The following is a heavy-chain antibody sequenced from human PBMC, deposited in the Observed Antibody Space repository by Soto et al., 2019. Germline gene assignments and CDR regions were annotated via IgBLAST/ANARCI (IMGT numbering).Heavy chain of an antibody. CDR2: TSAYNGNI. D-gene: IGHD3-9*01. J-gene: IGHJ5*02. Sequence: ASVKVSCKASGYTFTNYGISWVRQAPGQGLEWMGWTSAYNGNIKYAQKLQGRVTMTTDTSTSTAYMELRSLRSDETAVYYCARGAYFDCLPQYVFHTDRTYCTDNWFDPWG. CDR1: GYTFTNYG. CDR3: ARGAYFDCLPQYVFHTDRTYCTDNWFDP. V-gene: IGHV1-18*01.